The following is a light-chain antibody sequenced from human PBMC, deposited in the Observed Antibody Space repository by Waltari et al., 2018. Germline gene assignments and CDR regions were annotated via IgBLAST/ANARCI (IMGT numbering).Light chain of an antibody. V-gene: IGKV1-33*01. CDR2: DAS. CDR1: QDISNY. CDR3: QQYDNLPYT. J-gene: IGKJ2*01. Sequence: DIQMTQSPSSLSASVGDRVTITCQASQDISNYLNWYQQKPGKAPKLLIYDASNLETGVPSRFSGSRSGTDFTFTISSLQPKDIATYYCQQYDNLPYTFGQGTKLEIK.